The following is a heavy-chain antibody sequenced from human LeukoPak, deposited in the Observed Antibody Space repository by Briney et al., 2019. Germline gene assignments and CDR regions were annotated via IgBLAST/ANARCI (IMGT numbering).Heavy chain of an antibody. V-gene: IGHV1-18*01. D-gene: IGHD2-15*01. Sequence: EASVKVSCKASGYAFTTYDINWVRQATGQGPEWMGWISAYNGNTNYAQKLQGRVTMTTDTSTSTAYMELRSLRSDDTAVYYCARDLKDIVVVVAAYEYFQHWGQGTLVTVSS. J-gene: IGHJ1*01. CDR2: ISAYNGNT. CDR1: GYAFTTYD. CDR3: ARDLKDIVVVVAAYEYFQH.